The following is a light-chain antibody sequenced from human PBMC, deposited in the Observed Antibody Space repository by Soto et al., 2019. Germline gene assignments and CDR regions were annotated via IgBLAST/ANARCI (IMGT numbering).Light chain of an antibody. CDR3: QQYGSSPWT. V-gene: IGKV3-20*01. Sequence: EIVLTQSPGTLSLSPGERATLSCRASQSVSSSYLAWYQQKPVQAPRLLIYGASSRATGIPDRFSGSGSGTDFTLTISRLEPEDFAVYYCQQYGSSPWTFGQGTKVDNK. CDR2: GAS. J-gene: IGKJ1*01. CDR1: QSVSSSY.